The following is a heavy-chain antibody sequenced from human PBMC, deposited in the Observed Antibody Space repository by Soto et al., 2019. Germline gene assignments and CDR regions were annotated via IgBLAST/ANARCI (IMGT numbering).Heavy chain of an antibody. Sequence: EVQLLESGGGLVQPGGSLRLSCAASGFTFNSYAMSWVRQAPGKGLEWVSVISDNGGRTYYADSVKGRFTISRDNSKNTLYLQMNSLRAEDTAIYYCAKGALWFGEKDWGQGTLVTVSS. CDR3: AKGALWFGEKD. V-gene: IGHV3-23*01. CDR2: ISDNGGRT. D-gene: IGHD3-10*01. CDR1: GFTFNSYA. J-gene: IGHJ4*02.